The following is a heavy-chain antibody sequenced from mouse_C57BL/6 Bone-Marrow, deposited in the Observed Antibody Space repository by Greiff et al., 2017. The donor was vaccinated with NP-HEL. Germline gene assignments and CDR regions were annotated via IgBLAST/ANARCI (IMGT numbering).Heavy chain of an antibody. CDR2: FYPGSGSI. CDR1: GYTFTEYT. CDR3: ARHVPYYYGSSNWYFDV. V-gene: IGHV1-62-2*01. J-gene: IGHJ1*03. D-gene: IGHD1-1*01. Sequence: VKLVESGAELVKPGASVKLSCKASGYTFTEYTIHWVKQRSGQGLEWIGWFYPGSGSIKYNEKFKDKATLTADKSSSTVYMELSRLTSEDSAVYFCARHVPYYYGSSNWYFDVWGTGTTVTVSS.